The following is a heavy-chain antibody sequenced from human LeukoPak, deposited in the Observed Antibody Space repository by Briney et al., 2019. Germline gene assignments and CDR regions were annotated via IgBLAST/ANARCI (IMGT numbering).Heavy chain of an antibody. Sequence: GGSLRLSCAASGFTFSSYDMHWVRQATGKGLEWVSVIGTVGDTYYPGSVKGRFTISRENAKNSLYLQMNSLRAGDTAVYYCARGGPAPYKQNYGMDVWGQGTTVIVSS. CDR1: GFTFSSYD. CDR2: IGTVGDT. V-gene: IGHV3-13*01. D-gene: IGHD1-14*01. J-gene: IGHJ6*02. CDR3: ARGGPAPYKQNYGMDV.